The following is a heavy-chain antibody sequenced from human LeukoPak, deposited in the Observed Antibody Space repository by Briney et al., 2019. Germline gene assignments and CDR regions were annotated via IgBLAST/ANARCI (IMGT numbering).Heavy chain of an antibody. CDR2: INHSGST. J-gene: IGHJ4*02. V-gene: IGHV4-34*01. CDR3: ARAGSQLLRWNDY. D-gene: IGHD2-2*01. Sequence: PSETLSLTCAVYGGSFSGYYWSWIRQPPGKGLEWIGEINHSGSTNYNPSPKSRVTISVDTSKNQFSLKLSSVTAADTAVYYCARAGSQLLRWNDYWGQGTLVTVSS. CDR1: GGSFSGYY.